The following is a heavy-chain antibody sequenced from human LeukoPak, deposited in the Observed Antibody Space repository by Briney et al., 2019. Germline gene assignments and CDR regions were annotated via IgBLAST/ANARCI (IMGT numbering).Heavy chain of an antibody. Sequence: PSETLSLTCTVPGGSISSSSYYWGWIRQPPGKGLEWIGSIYYSGSTFYNPSLKSRVTISVDTSKNQFSLKLSSVTAADTAVYYCASAAEDADNWFDPWGQGTLVTVSS. CDR1: GGSISSSSYY. CDR2: IYYSGST. V-gene: IGHV4-39*07. D-gene: IGHD2-15*01. CDR3: ASAAEDADNWFDP. J-gene: IGHJ5*02.